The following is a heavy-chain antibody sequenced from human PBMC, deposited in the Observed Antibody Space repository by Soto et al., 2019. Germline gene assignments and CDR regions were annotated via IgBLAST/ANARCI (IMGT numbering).Heavy chain of an antibody. V-gene: IGHV3-23*01. CDR1: EFTFSNYA. Sequence: EVPLLESGGGLEQPGGTLRLSCATSEFTFSNYALSWVRQAPGKGMEWVSTMSGSGGSKYYADSVKGRCTISRDNSKNTLYLQLNSLSAEDTAVLYCAKGQKDPCTANEYWGQGNVVTVSS. CDR3: AKGQKDPCTANEY. D-gene: IGHD5-18*01. CDR2: MSGSGGSK. J-gene: IGHJ4*02.